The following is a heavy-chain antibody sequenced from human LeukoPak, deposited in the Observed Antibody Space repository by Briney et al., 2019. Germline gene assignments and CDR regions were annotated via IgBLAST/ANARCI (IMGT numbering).Heavy chain of an antibody. CDR2: ISVNGHI. J-gene: IGHJ4*02. Sequence: GGSLRLSCAASGFAFDDYAMHWVRQAPGKGLEWVSGISVNGHIGYADSVKGRFTISRDNAKNSLYLQMNSLRAEDTALYYCAKCRRCITTSCYTAFDYWGQGTLVTVSS. V-gene: IGHV3-9*01. CDR1: GFAFDDYA. CDR3: AKCRRCITTSCYTAFDY. D-gene: IGHD2-2*02.